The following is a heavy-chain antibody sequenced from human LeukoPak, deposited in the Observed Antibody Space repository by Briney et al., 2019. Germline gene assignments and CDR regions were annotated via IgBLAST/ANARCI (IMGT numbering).Heavy chain of an antibody. D-gene: IGHD1-26*01. Sequence: ETLSLTCTVSGGSISSYWMHWVRQAPGKGLVWVSRINSDGSTTNYADSVKGRFTISRDNAKNTLYLQINSLRAEDTAVYYCARVVEASTQAGVYWGQGTLVTVSS. J-gene: IGHJ4*02. CDR3: ARVVEASTQAGVY. CDR1: GGSISSYW. V-gene: IGHV3-74*01. CDR2: INSDGSTT.